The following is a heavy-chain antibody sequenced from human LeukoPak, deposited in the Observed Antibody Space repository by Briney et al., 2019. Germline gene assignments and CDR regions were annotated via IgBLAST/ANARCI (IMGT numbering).Heavy chain of an antibody. V-gene: IGHV4-59*08. CDR2: IYNTGRT. J-gene: IGHJ4*02. CDR1: GGSITNYY. Sequence: PSETLSLTCSVSGGSITNYYWSWIRQSPGKGLEWIGFIYNTGRTNYNPFLQSRVTMSIDTSKNQFSLKLSSVTAADTAVYYCARQGELAIDYWGQGTLVTVSS. D-gene: IGHD1-26*01. CDR3: ARQGELAIDY.